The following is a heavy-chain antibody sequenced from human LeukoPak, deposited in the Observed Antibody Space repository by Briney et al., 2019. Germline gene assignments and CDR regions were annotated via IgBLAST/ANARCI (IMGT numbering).Heavy chain of an antibody. V-gene: IGHV3-66*01. CDR1: GFTVSSNY. CDR3: AAAGDY. J-gene: IGHJ4*02. CDR2: IYSGGST. D-gene: IGHD3-10*01. Sequence: PGGSLRLSCAASGFTVSSNYMSWVRQAPGKGLEWVSVIYSGGSTYHADSVKGRFTTSRDNAKNLLYLQMNSLRDEDTAVYYCAAAGDYWGQGTLVTVSS.